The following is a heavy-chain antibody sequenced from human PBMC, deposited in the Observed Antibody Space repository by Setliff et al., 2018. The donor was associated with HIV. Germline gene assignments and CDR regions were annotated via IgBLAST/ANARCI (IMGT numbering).Heavy chain of an antibody. D-gene: IGHD3-10*01. J-gene: IGHJ4*02. CDR2: IISIFGTE. CDR1: GGTFRGYA. Sequence: GASVKVSCKASGGTFRGYAISWVRQAPGQGLEWMGGIISIFGTESYAQKFQGRVAMTRDTSTSTLYIELSSLRSEDSAVYYCARELSDRVNYNGSESLDPFDQWGQGTLVTVSS. V-gene: IGHV1-69*05. CDR3: ARELSDRVNYNGSESLDPFDQ.